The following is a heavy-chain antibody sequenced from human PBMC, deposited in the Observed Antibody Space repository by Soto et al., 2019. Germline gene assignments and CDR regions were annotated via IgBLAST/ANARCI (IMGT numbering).Heavy chain of an antibody. Sequence: GGSLRLSCAASGFTFSSYWMHWVRQDPGKGLVWVSRINSDGRSTSYADSVKGRFTISRDNAKDTLYLQMNSLRAEDTAVYYCARDPGYCSGGSCYPAYYFDYWGQGTLVTVSS. CDR2: INSDGRST. J-gene: IGHJ4*02. V-gene: IGHV3-74*01. CDR1: GFTFSSYW. D-gene: IGHD2-15*01. CDR3: ARDPGYCSGGSCYPAYYFDY.